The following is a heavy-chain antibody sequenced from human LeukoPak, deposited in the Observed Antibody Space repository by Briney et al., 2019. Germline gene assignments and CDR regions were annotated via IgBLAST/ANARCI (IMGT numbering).Heavy chain of an antibody. CDR1: GFTFSSYW. J-gene: IGHJ4*02. V-gene: IGHV3-74*01. CDR2: INSDGSST. Sequence: GGSLRLSCAASGFTFSSYWMHWVRQAPGKWLVWVSRINSDGSSTSYADSVKGRFTISRDNAKNTLYLQMNSLRAEDTAVYYCARGYSSGWYGGVDYWGQGTLVTVSS. D-gene: IGHD6-19*01. CDR3: ARGYSSGWYGGVDY.